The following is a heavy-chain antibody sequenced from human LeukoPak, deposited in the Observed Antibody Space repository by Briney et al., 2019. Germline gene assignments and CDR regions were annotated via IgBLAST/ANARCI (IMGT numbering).Heavy chain of an antibody. D-gene: IGHD3-9*01. J-gene: IGHJ6*03. CDR3: ARDQHYDILTGYDYYYYMDV. Sequence: ASVKVSCKASGGTFSSYAISWVRQAPGQGLEWMGGIIPIFGTANYAQKFQGRVTITADKSTSTAYMELSSLRSEDTAVYYRARDQHYDILTGYDYYYYMDVWGKGTTVTVSS. V-gene: IGHV1-69*06. CDR1: GGTFSSYA. CDR2: IIPIFGTA.